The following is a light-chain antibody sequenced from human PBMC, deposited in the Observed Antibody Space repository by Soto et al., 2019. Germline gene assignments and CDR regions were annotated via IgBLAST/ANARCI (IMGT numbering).Light chain of an antibody. J-gene: IGKJ2*01. CDR3: QQYQHYSEAT. CDR1: QSISSW. CDR2: KAS. V-gene: IGKV1-5*03. Sequence: DIQMTQSPSTLSASVGDRVTITCRASQSISSWLAWYQQKPGKAPKVLIHKASDLENGVPSRFSGSGSGTEFTLTISSLQPNDLGTYYCQQYQHYSEATFGQGTKLEIK.